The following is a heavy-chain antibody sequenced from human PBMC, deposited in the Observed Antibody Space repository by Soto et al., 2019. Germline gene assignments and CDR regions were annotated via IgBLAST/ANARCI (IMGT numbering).Heavy chain of an antibody. D-gene: IGHD3-22*01. Sequence: QVQLVESGGGVVQPGRSLRLSCAASGFTFSSYGMHWVRQAPGKGLEWVAVISYDGSNKYYADSVKGRFTISRDNSKNTLYLQINSLRAEDTAVYYCAKAGDSSGYYARSPYYFDYWGRGTVVTVSS. V-gene: IGHV3-30*18. CDR1: GFTFSSYG. CDR3: AKAGDSSGYYARSPYYFDY. CDR2: ISYDGSNK. J-gene: IGHJ4*02.